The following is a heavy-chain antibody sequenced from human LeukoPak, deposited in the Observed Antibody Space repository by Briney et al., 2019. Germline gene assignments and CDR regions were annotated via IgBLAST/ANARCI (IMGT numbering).Heavy chain of an antibody. J-gene: IGHJ4*02. CDR1: GFTFSRYD. D-gene: IGHD5-12*01. CDR3: AKGLGYSGYGPGYFDS. V-gene: IGHV3-23*01. Sequence: GGSLRLSCAASGFTFSRYDMHWVRHVTGKGLEWVSGINSGGSTYYADSVKGRFTISRDNSKNTLYLQMNSLRAEDTAVYYCAKGLGYSGYGPGYFDSWGQGTLVTVSS. CDR2: INSGGST.